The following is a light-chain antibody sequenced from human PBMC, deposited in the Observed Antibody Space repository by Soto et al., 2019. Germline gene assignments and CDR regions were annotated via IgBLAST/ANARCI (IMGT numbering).Light chain of an antibody. V-gene: IGKV3-15*01. Sequence: ETVLTQSPGTLSLSPGERATLSCRASQSVSSNYLVWYQQKPGQAPRLLISGVSTRATGFPARFSGSGSGTEFTLTISSLQSEDFAVYYCQQYNGWPITFGQGTRLEIK. CDR2: GVS. J-gene: IGKJ5*01. CDR1: QSVSSN. CDR3: QQYNGWPIT.